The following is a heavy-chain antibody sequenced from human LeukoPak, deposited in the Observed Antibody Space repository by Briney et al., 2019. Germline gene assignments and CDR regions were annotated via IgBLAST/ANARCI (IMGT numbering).Heavy chain of an antibody. CDR1: GGSFSGYY. CDR2: INHSGST. Sequence: SATLSLTCAVYGGSFSGYYWSWIRQPPGKGLEWIGEINHSGSTNYNPSLKSRVTISVDTSKNQFSLKLSSVTAADTAVYYCVPVAVAGTGVSIWGQGTMVTVSS. V-gene: IGHV4-34*01. CDR3: VPVAVAGTGVSI. D-gene: IGHD6-19*01. J-gene: IGHJ3*02.